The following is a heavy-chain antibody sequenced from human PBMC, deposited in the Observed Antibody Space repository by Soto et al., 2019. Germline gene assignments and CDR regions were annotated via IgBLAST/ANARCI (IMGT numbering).Heavy chain of an antibody. J-gene: IGHJ4*02. D-gene: IGHD3-22*01. CDR2: IYYSGST. CDR3: ARGPGYYDSSGYYGY. Sequence: PSETLSLTCTVSGVSITSYFWSWIRQHPGKGLEWIGYIYYSGSTYYNPSLKSRVTISVDTSKNQFSLKLSSVTAADTAVYYCARGPGYYDSSGYYGYWGQGTLVTVSS. CDR1: GVSITSYF. V-gene: IGHV4-30-4*01.